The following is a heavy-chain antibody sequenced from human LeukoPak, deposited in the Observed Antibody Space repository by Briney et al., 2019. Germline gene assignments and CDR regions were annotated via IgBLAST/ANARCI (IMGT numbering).Heavy chain of an antibody. CDR1: GFTFSNYG. D-gene: IGHD3-22*01. CDR2: IWYDGSNK. CDR3: ARGNYDSSGYHDY. Sequence: SGGSLRLSCAASGFTFSNYGMHWVRQAPGKGLEWVAVIWYDGSNKYYADSVKGRFTISRDNSKNTLYLQMNSLRAEDTAVYYCARGNYDSSGYHDYWGQGTLVTVSS. V-gene: IGHV3-33*01. J-gene: IGHJ4*02.